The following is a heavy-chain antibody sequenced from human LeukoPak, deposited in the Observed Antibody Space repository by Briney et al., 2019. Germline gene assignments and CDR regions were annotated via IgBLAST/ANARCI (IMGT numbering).Heavy chain of an antibody. CDR2: INPSGGST. CDR3: ARDETTVTRYYYYYYMDV. D-gene: IGHD4-11*01. V-gene: IGHV1-46*01. Sequence: ASVKVSCKASGYTFTSYYMHWVRQAPGQGLEWMGLINPSGGSTSYAQKFQGRVTMTRDTSTSTVYMELSSLRSEDTAVYYCARDETTVTRYYYYYYMDVWGKGTTVTVSS. J-gene: IGHJ6*03. CDR1: GYTFTSYY.